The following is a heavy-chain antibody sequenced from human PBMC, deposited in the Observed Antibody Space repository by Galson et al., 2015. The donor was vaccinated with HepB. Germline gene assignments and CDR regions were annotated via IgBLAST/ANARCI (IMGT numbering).Heavy chain of an antibody. CDR2: ISTYNGNT. CDR1: GYTFISYG. J-gene: IGHJ4*02. D-gene: IGHD2-15*01. Sequence: SVKVSCQASGYTFISYGVIWVRQAPGQGLEWMGWISTYNGNTTYAQKFQGRVTMTTGTSTSTAYMDLRSLRSDDTAVYYCVRDAGRYCSGASCYPGYDYWDQGTLVTVSS. CDR3: VRDAGRYCSGASCYPGYDY. V-gene: IGHV1-18*01.